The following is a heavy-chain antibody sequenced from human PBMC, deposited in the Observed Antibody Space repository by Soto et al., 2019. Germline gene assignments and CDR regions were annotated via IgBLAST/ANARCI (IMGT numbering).Heavy chain of an antibody. Sequence: GGSLRLSCAASGFTFSSDDMHWVREATGKGLEWVSAIGTAGDTYYPGSVKGRFTISRDNAKNSLYLQMNSLRAEDTAVYYCARVKGWLQFVFDYWGQGTLVTVSS. CDR2: IGTAGDT. CDR3: ARVKGWLQFVFDY. D-gene: IGHD5-12*01. J-gene: IGHJ4*02. CDR1: GFTFSSDD. V-gene: IGHV3-13*01.